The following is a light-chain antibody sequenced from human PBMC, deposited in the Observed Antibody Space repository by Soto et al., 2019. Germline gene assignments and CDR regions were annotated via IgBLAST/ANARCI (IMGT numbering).Light chain of an antibody. CDR1: QSVSSY. CDR2: DAS. J-gene: IGKJ4*01. Sequence: EIVWTQSPATLSLSPGERATLSCRASQSVSSYLAWYQQKPGQAPRLLISDASNRATGIPARFSGSGSGTDFTLTVSSLEPEDFAVYYCQQRRDWPLTFGGGTKVEI. CDR3: QQRRDWPLT. V-gene: IGKV3-11*01.